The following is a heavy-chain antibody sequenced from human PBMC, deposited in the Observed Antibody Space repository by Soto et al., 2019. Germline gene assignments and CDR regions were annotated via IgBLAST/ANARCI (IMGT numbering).Heavy chain of an antibody. CDR2: INHSGRT. CDR1: GGSFSGYC. J-gene: IGHJ4*02. V-gene: IGHV4-34*01. Sequence: SETLSLTCAVYGGSFSGYCWSWIRQPPGKGLEWIGEINHSGRTNYNPSLKSRVTISVDTSKSQFSLKLSSVTAADTAVYYCARGRKYYDFWSGYSHPGYYFNYWGQGTLVTVSS. CDR3: ARGRKYYDFWSGYSHPGYYFNY. D-gene: IGHD3-3*01.